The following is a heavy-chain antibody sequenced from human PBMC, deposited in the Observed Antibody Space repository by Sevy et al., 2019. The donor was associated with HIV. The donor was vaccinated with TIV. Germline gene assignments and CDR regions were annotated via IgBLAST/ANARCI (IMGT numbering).Heavy chain of an antibody. CDR3: TTDLSYYYDSSGYLPKKPRLN. J-gene: IGHJ4*02. CDR1: GFTFSNAW. V-gene: IGHV3-15*01. CDR2: IKSKTDGGTT. Sequence: GGSLRLSCAASGFTFSNAWMSWVRQAPGKGLEWVGRIKSKTDGGTTDYAAPVKGRFTISRDDSKNTLYLQMNSLKTEDTAVYYCTTDLSYYYDSSGYLPKKPRLNWGQGTLVTVSS. D-gene: IGHD3-22*01.